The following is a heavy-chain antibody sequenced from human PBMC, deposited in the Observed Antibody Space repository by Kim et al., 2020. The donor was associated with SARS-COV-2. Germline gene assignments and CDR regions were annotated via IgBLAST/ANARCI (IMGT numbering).Heavy chain of an antibody. D-gene: IGHD6-19*01. CDR3: AREIGSGWYVLNWFDP. CDR1: GGSVSSGSYY. Sequence: SETLSLTCTVSGGSVSSGSYYWSWIRQPPGKGLEWIGYIYYSGSTNYNPSLKSRVTISVDTSKNQFSLKLSSVTAADTAVYYCAREIGSGWYVLNWFDPWGQGTLVTVSS. CDR2: IYYSGST. V-gene: IGHV4-61*01. J-gene: IGHJ5*02.